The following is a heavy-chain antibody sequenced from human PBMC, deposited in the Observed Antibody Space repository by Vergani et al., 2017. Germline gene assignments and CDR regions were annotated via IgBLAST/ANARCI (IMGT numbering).Heavy chain of an antibody. CDR3: ARPRGSGGFFPSSYFYGMDV. CDR1: DSSIMTNPY. D-gene: IGHD3-10*01. V-gene: IGHV4-38-2*01. Sequence: QVQLQESGPGLVKPSETLTLTCDVSDSSIMTNPYWGWFRQSPGKGLEWIGCIHHSGDTHYNSSLKSRVSISIVSSSKFSLSLTSVTAADTAIYYCARPRGSGGFFPSSYFYGMDVLGHGTTVTVSS. J-gene: IGHJ6*02. CDR2: IHHSGDT.